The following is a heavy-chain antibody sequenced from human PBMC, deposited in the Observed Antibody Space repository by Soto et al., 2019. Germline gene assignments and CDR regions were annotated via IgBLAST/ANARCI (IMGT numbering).Heavy chain of an antibody. CDR3: ARDRSRFSGTTPFDY. Sequence: QVQLVQSGAEVKKPGSSVKVSCKAPGGTFSSYAISWVRQAPGQGLEWMGGIIPIFGTANYAQKFQGRVTITADESTSTAYMELSSLRSEDTAVYYCARDRSRFSGTTPFDYWGQGTLVTVSS. V-gene: IGHV1-69*01. J-gene: IGHJ4*02. CDR2: IIPIFGTA. D-gene: IGHD1-7*01. CDR1: GGTFSSYA.